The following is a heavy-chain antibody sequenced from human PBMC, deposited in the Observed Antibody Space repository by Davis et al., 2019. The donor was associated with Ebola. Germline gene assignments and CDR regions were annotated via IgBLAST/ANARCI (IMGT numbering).Heavy chain of an antibody. CDR3: TTNSTSSAFNY. CDR1: DCSISSGSHY. D-gene: IGHD2/OR15-2a*01. J-gene: IGHJ4*02. Sequence: PSETLSLTCTASDCSISSGSHYWTWIRQPAGKGLEWIVQIYSSGSTNYNPYLNSRVTMSVDTSKNQFSLHLTSVTAAGTAVYFCTTNSTSSAFNYWGQGILVTVSS. CDR2: IYSSGST. V-gene: IGHV4-61*09.